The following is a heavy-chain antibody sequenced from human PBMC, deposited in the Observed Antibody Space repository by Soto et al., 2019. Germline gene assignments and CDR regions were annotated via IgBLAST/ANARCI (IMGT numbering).Heavy chain of an antibody. CDR3: ARLGAVVAATPYAFAI. V-gene: IGHV4-39*01. CDR1: GGSISSSSYY. Sequence: QLQLQESGPGLVKPSETLSLTCTVSGGSISSSSYYWGWIRQPPGKGLEWIGSIYYSGSTYYNPSLKSRVTVSVDTSKNQFSLKLSSVTASDTAVYYCARLGAVVAATPYAFAIWGQGTMVTVSS. CDR2: IYYSGST. J-gene: IGHJ3*02. D-gene: IGHD2-15*01.